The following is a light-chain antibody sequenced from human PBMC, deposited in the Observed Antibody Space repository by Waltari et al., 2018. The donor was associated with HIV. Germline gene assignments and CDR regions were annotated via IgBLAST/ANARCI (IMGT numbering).Light chain of an antibody. CDR1: SSDVGDYKY. Sequence: QSALTQPRSVSGSPGQSVTISCTGTSSDVGDYKYVSWYQQHPVKVPKLMIYDVIKRPSGVPARFSGAKSGNTASLTIAGLQAEDEADYYCCSFTVTYIWVFGGGTKLTVL. V-gene: IGLV2-11*01. CDR2: DVI. CDR3: CSFTVTYIWV. J-gene: IGLJ2*01.